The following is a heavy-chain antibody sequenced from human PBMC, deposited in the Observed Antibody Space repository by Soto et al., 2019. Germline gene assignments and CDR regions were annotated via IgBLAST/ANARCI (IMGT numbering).Heavy chain of an antibody. CDR1: GFLVTSNY. D-gene: IGHD5-18*01. CDR2: IYTVGTT. CDR3: ARGPGAMGYYFDY. Sequence: VRLVETGGGLIQPGGSLRLSCAASGFLVTSNYMSWVRQAPGKGLEWVSVIYTVGTTYYEDSVKVRFTISRDNSRNTLYLQMNSLRAEDTAVYYCARGPGAMGYYFDYWGQGTLVTVSS. J-gene: IGHJ4*02. V-gene: IGHV3-53*02.